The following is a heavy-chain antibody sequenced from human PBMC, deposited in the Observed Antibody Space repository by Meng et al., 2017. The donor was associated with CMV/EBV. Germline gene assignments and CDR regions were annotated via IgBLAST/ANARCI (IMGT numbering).Heavy chain of an antibody. CDR3: ASGLYSSPAYYYYGMDV. D-gene: IGHD6-13*01. V-gene: IGHV4-59*01. Sequence: SETLSLTCTVSGGSISSYYWSWIRQPPGKGLEWIGYIYYSGSTNYNPSLKSRVTISVDTSKNQFSLKLSSVTAADTAVYYCASGLYSSPAYYYYGMDVWGQGTTVTVSS. CDR1: GGSISSYY. J-gene: IGHJ6*02. CDR2: IYYSGST.